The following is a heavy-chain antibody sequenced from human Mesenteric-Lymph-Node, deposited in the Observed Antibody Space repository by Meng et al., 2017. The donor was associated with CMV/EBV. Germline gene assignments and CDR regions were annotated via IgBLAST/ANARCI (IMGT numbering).Heavy chain of an antibody. CDR1: GFTFSAYE. V-gene: IGHV3-53*01. CDR2: IYSGGST. CDR3: ARDKAAAGTGPKYYYYYYGMDV. D-gene: IGHD6-13*01. J-gene: IGHJ6*02. Sequence: GGSLRLSCAASGFTFSAYEMNWVRQAPGKGLEWVSVIYSGGSTYYADSVKGRFTISRDNSKNTLYLQMNSLRAEDTAVYYCARDKAAAGTGPKYYYYYYGMDVWGQGTTVTVSS.